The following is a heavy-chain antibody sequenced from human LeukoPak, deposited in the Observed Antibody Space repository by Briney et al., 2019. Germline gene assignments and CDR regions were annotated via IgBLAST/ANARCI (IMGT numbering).Heavy chain of an antibody. D-gene: IGHD2-8*02. CDR1: GFTFSSYN. CDR2: ISSSSSYI. Sequence: GGSLRLSCAASGFTFSSYNMNWVRQAPRTGLEWVSSISSSSSYIYYADSVKGRFTISRDNAKNSLYLQMNSLRAEDTDVYYCARDRSGGNWFDPCGQGTLVTVSS. CDR3: ARDRSGGNWFDP. V-gene: IGHV3-21*01. J-gene: IGHJ5*02.